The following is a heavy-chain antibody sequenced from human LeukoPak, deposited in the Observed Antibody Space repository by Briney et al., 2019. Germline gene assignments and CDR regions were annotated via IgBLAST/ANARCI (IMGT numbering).Heavy chain of an antibody. CDR1: GGTFSSYA. J-gene: IGHJ3*02. CDR3: ARWYCSSTSCYAFDI. D-gene: IGHD2-2*01. Sequence: ASVKVSCKASGGTFSSYAISWVRQAPGQGLEWMGIINPSGGSTSYAQKFQGRVTMTRDTSTSTVYMELSSLRSEDTAVYYCARWYCSSTSCYAFDIWGQGTMVTVSS. CDR2: INPSGGST. V-gene: IGHV1-46*01.